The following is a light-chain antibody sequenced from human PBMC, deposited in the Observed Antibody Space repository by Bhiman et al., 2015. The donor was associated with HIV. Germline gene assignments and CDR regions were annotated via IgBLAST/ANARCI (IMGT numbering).Light chain of an antibody. CDR2: DVT. CDR1: RSDNDAYNY. J-gene: IGLJ1*01. V-gene: IGLV2-14*03. CDR3: QSYDSRLTEV. Sequence: QSALTQPASVSGSLGQSITISCTGTRSDNDAYNYVSWYQKRPGTAPRLIIFDVTSRPSGVSDRFSGSKSGDTASLNISGLQAEDEADYYCQSYDSRLTEVFGTGTKVTVL.